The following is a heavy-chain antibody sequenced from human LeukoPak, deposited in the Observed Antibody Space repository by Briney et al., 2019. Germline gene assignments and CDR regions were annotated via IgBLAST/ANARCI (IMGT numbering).Heavy chain of an antibody. CDR2: ISWNSGRR. D-gene: IGHD1-26*01. J-gene: IGHJ4*02. CDR1: GFTFDDYA. Sequence: PGRSLRLSCVGSGFTFDDYAMHWVRQAPGKGLEWVSGISWNSGRRGYADSVKGRFTISRDNAKTSLYLQMNSLRAEDTAVYYCAKGRRIVGATTTYWGQGTLVTVSS. V-gene: IGHV3-9*01. CDR3: AKGRRIVGATTTY.